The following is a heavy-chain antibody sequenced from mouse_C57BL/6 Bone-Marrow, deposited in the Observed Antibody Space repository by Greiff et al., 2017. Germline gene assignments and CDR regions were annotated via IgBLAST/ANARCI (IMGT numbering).Heavy chain of an antibody. CDR2: IDPADGDT. V-gene: IGHV14-1*01. Sequence: EVQLQQPGAELVRPGASVKLSCTASGFTIKGYYMHWVKQRPDQGLEWIGRIDPADGDTDYAPKFPGKATLTADTSSNTAYLQLSSLTSEDTAVYDGNLGEYGSSCWYFDVWGTGTTVTVSS. J-gene: IGHJ1*03. CDR3: NLGEYGSSCWYFDV. D-gene: IGHD1-1*01. CDR1: GFTIKGYY.